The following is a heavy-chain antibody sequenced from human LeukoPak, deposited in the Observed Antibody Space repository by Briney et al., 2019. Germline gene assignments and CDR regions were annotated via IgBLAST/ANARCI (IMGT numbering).Heavy chain of an antibody. CDR2: IIPILGIA. CDR1: EGTFSSYA. J-gene: IGHJ4*02. V-gene: IGHV1-69*04. Sequence: ASVKVSCKASEGTFSSYAISWVRQAPGQGLEWMGRIIPILGIANYAQKFQGRVTITADKSTSTAYMELSSLRSEDTAVYYCARDVMTTVTNFDYWGQGTLVTVSS. D-gene: IGHD4-17*01. CDR3: ARDVMTTVTNFDY.